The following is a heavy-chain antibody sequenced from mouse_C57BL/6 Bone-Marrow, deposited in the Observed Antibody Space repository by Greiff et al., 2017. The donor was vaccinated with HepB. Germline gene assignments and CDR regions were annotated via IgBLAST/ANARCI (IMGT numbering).Heavy chain of an antibody. CDR1: GFTFSDYY. CDR3: TRRSLYYGTVYWYFDV. D-gene: IGHD2-1*01. J-gene: IGHJ1*03. V-gene: IGHV5-12*01. CDR2: ISNGGGST. Sequence: EVKLQESGGGLVQPGGSLKLSCAASGFTFSDYYMYWVRQTPEKRLEWVAYISNGGGSTYYPDTVKGRFPISRDNAKNTLDLQMSRLKSEDTAMYYCTRRSLYYGTVYWYFDVWGTGTTVTVSS.